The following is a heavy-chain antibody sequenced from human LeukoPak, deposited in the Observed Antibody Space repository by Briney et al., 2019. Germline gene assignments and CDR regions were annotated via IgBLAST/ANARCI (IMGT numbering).Heavy chain of an antibody. J-gene: IGHJ4*02. CDR3: ARGGRTAGDYFDS. CDR1: GGTFNTSP. D-gene: IGHD2-21*02. Sequence: ASVKVSCKASGGTFNTSPITWVRQAPGQGLEWMGGIIPLLRTTKNAQKFQGRITITTDESTETAYMELSSLKSDDTAVYYCARGGRTAGDYFDSWGQGTLVTVSS. V-gene: IGHV1-69*16. CDR2: IIPLLRTT.